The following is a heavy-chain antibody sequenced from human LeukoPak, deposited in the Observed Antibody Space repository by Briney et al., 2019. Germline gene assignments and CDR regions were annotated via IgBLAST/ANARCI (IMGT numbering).Heavy chain of an antibody. V-gene: IGHV3-74*01. Sequence: GGSLRLSCEASGFTFGIYWMHWVRQVPGQGPVWVSQINSDASTSTYADSVKGRFTISRDNAKNTLYLQMNSLRAEDTAVYYCARGPVYYYYMAVWDKGTTVTVSS. J-gene: IGHJ6*03. CDR3: ARGPVYYYYMAV. CDR1: GFTFGIYW. CDR2: INSDASTS.